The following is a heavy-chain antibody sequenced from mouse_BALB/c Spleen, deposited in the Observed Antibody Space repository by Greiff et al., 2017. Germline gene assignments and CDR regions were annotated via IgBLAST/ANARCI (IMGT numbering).Heavy chain of an antibody. D-gene: IGHD2-9*01. V-gene: IGHV3-8*02. CDR3: ATYYGYDRGYFDV. CDR2: ISYSGST. Sequence: EVQLVESGPSLVKPSQTLSLTCSVTGDSITSGYWNWIRKFPGNKLEYMGYISYSGSTYYNPSFKSRISITRDTSKNQYYLQLNSVTTEDTATYYCATYYGYDRGYFDVWGAGTTVTVSS. J-gene: IGHJ1*01. CDR1: GDSITSGY.